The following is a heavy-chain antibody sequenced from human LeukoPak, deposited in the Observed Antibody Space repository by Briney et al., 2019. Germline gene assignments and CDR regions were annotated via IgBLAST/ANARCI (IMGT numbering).Heavy chain of an antibody. Sequence: PSETLSLTCTVSGGSISSYYWSWIRQPPGKGLEWIGYIYYSGSTNYNPSLKSRVTISVDTSKNQFSLKLSSVTAADTAVYYCARHNPLSIAAAGNRFDPWGQGTLVTVSS. J-gene: IGHJ5*02. CDR1: GGSISSYY. CDR2: IYYSGST. D-gene: IGHD6-13*01. CDR3: ARHNPLSIAAAGNRFDP. V-gene: IGHV4-59*08.